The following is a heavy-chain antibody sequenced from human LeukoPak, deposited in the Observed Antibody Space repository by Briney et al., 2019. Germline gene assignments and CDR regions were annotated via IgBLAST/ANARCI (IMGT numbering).Heavy chain of an antibody. CDR3: ARDPSHRGIFLST. D-gene: IGHD2-15*01. Sequence: QTGGSPRLSCVVSGFTLSRYDMHWVRQSPGKGLEWLAVISHDGRDRYYADHVKGRFTISRDTSKNTLYLQMNSLRTEDTGVFYCARDPSHRGIFLSTWGQGTLVTVSS. V-gene: IGHV3-30*03. CDR2: ISHDGRDR. CDR1: GFTLSRYD. J-gene: IGHJ5*02.